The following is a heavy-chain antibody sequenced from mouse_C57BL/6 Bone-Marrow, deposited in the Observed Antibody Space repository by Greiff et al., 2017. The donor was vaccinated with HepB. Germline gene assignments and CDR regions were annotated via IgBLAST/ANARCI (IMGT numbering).Heavy chain of an antibody. J-gene: IGHJ2*01. CDR3: ARRTGWFRGYYFDY. Sequence: EVNVVESGGGLVQPGGSLKLSCAASGFTFSDYGMAWVRQAPRKGPEWVAFISNLAYSIYYADTVTGRFTISRENAKNTLYLEMSSLRSEDTAMYYCARRTGWFRGYYFDYWGQSTTLTVSS. CDR2: ISNLAYSI. CDR1: GFTFSDYG. D-gene: IGHD2-3*01. V-gene: IGHV5-15*04.